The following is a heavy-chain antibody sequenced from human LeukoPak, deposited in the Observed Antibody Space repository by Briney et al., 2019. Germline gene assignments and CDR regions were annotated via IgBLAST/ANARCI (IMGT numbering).Heavy chain of an antibody. J-gene: IGHJ6*02. CDR2: ISWNSGSI. Sequence: GGSLRLSCAASGFTFDDYAMHWVRQAPGKGLEWVSGISWNSGSIGYADSVKGRFTISRDNAKNSLYLQMNSLRAEDTALYYCAKGYGSGSYYYYYGMDVWGQGTTVTVPS. D-gene: IGHD3-10*01. CDR1: GFTFDDYA. CDR3: AKGYGSGSYYYYYGMDV. V-gene: IGHV3-9*01.